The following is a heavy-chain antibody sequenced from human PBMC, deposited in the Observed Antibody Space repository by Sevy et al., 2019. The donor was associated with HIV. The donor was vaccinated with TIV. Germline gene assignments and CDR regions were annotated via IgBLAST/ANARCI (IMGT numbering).Heavy chain of an antibody. CDR3: AKGGYYGSGLFDY. Sequence: GGSLRLSCAASGFTFSSYSINWVRQAPGKGLEWVSSISSSSSYIYYADSVKGRFTISRDNAKNSLYLQMNSLRAEDTAVYYCAKGGYYGSGLFDYWGQGTLVTVSS. D-gene: IGHD3-10*01. CDR1: GFTFSSYS. CDR2: ISSSSSYI. J-gene: IGHJ4*02. V-gene: IGHV3-21*01.